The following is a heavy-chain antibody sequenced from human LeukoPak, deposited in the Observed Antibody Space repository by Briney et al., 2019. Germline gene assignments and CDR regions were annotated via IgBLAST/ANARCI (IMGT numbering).Heavy chain of an antibody. Sequence: SETLSLTCTVSGGSISSYYWSWIRQPPGKGLEWIGYIHYSGSTNYNPSLKSRVTISVDTSKNQFSLKLSSVTAADTAVYYCARVYYYDSSGFDYFDYWGQGTLVTVSS. V-gene: IGHV4-59*01. J-gene: IGHJ4*02. CDR2: IHYSGST. CDR1: GGSISSYY. D-gene: IGHD3-22*01. CDR3: ARVYYYDSSGFDYFDY.